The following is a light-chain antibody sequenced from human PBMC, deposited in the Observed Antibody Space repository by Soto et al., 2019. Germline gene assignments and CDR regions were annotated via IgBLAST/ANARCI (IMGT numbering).Light chain of an antibody. J-gene: IGKJ4*01. CDR1: QSISSW. CDR3: QQYDNYKPLT. CDR2: DAS. V-gene: IGKV1-5*01. Sequence: DIQMTQSPSTRSASVGDRVTITCRASQSISSWLAWYQQKPGKAPKLLIFDASSLESGTPSRFSGRRSGTQFTLTINGLQPDDFATYYCQQYDNYKPLTFGGGTKGDSK.